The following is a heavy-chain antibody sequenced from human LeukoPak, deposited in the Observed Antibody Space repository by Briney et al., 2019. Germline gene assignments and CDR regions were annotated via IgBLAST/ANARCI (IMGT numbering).Heavy chain of an antibody. CDR3: AADWGYFDGSDAFDI. CDR1: GFTFTSSA. D-gene: IGHD3-9*01. V-gene: IGHV1-58*01. CDR2: IVVGSGNT. J-gene: IGHJ3*02. Sequence: GTSVKVSCKASGFTFTSSAVQWVRQARGQRLERIGWIVVGSGNTNYAQKFQERVTITRDKSTSTAYMELSSLRSEDTAVYYCAADWGYFDGSDAFDIWGQGTMVTVSS.